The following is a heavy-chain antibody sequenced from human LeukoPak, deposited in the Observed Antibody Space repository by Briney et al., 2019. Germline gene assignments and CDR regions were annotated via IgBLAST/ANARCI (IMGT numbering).Heavy chain of an antibody. D-gene: IGHD3-10*01. CDR2: IKLDVSET. CDR1: GFTFSDYS. CDR3: ARKGNAFDF. Sequence: HPGGSLRLSCAASGFTFSDYSMNWVRQAPGKGLEWVANIKLDVSETYYVDSVRGRFTISRDNTKNSLYLQMDSLRAEDTAVYYCARKGNAFDFWGQGTMVTVSS. J-gene: IGHJ3*01. V-gene: IGHV3-7*01.